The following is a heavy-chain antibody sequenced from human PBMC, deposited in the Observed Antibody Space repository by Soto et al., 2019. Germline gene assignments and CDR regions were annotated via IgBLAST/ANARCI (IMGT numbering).Heavy chain of an antibody. CDR1: GGSISSYY. CDR3: ARGAYYYDFGWFDP. CDR2: IYYSGST. J-gene: IGHJ5*02. Sequence: SETLSLTXTVSGGSISSYYWSWIRQPPGKGLEWIGYIYYSGSTNYNPSLKSRVTISVDASKNQFSLKLSSVTAADTAVYYCARGAYYYDFGWFDPWGQGTLVTVSS. D-gene: IGHD3-22*01. V-gene: IGHV4-59*01.